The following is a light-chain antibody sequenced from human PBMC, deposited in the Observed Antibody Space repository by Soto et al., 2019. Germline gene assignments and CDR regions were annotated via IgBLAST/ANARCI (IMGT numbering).Light chain of an antibody. V-gene: IGLV3-21*02. Sequence: VLTQPPSVSVAPGQTATFTCGGDKIGTKSVHWHQQKPGQAPVLVVYDDNDRPSGVPERFSGSKSGNTVTLTISRVEAGDEADYYCQVWDRATDFVVFGGGTKLTVL. CDR3: QVWDRATDFVV. J-gene: IGLJ2*01. CDR2: DDN. CDR1: KIGTKS.